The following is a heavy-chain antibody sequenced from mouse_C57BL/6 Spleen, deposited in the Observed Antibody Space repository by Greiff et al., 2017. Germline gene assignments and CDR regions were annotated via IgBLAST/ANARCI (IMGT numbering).Heavy chain of an antibody. J-gene: IGHJ2*01. CDR2: IYWDDDK. CDR3: ARSSIYYYGSSQYYFDY. Sequence: QVTLKESGPGILQSSQTLSLTCSFSGFSLSTSGMGVSWIRQPSGKGLEWLAHIYWDDDKRYNPSLKSRLTISKDTSRNQVFLKINSVDTADTATYYCARSSIYYYGSSQYYFDYWGQGTTLTVAS. D-gene: IGHD1-1*01. V-gene: IGHV8-12*01. CDR1: GFSLSTSGMG.